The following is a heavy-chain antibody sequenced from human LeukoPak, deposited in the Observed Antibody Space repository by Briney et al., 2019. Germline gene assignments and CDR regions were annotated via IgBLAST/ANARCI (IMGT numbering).Heavy chain of an antibody. D-gene: IGHD6-19*01. V-gene: IGHV3-15*01. CDR1: GFTFSSYA. Sequence: GGSLRLSCAASGFTFSSYAMSWVRQAPGKGLEWVGRIKSKTDGGTTDYAAPVKGRFTISRDDSKNTLYLQMNSLKTEDTAVYYCTTQAPIAVAWYPYGMDVWGQGTTVTVSS. CDR3: TTQAPIAVAWYPYGMDV. CDR2: IKSKTDGGTT. J-gene: IGHJ6*02.